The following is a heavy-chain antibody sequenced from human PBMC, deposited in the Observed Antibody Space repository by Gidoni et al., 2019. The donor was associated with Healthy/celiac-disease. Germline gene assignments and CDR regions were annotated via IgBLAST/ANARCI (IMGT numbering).Heavy chain of an antibody. CDR3: AKDRAVAGTGDY. CDR1: GFTFSSYA. D-gene: IGHD6-19*01. V-gene: IGHV3-23*01. J-gene: IGHJ4*02. Sequence: EVQLLESGGGLVQPGGSLRLSCAASGFTFSSYAMSWVRQAPGKGLAWVAAISGSGGSTYYADSVKGRFTISRDNSKNTLYLQMNSLRAEDTAVYYCAKDRAVAGTGDYWGQGTLVTVSS. CDR2: ISGSGGST.